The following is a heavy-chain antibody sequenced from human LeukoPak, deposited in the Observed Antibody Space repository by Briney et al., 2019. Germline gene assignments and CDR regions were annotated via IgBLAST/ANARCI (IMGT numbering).Heavy chain of an antibody. D-gene: IGHD6-13*01. CDR2: ISSSSSTI. J-gene: IGHJ3*02. Sequence: GGSLSLSCAASGFTFSSYSMNWVRQAPGKGLEWVSYISSSSSTIYYPDSVKGRFNISRHNAEKSLYLPMNRLRAAETAVYYCARQGSSWPEVSDAFDISGAGTMGTVSS. CDR1: GFTFSSYS. V-gene: IGHV3-48*01. CDR3: ARQGSSWPEVSDAFDI.